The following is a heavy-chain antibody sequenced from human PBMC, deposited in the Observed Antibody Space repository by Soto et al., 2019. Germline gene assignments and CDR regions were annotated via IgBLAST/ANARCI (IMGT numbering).Heavy chain of an antibody. V-gene: IGHV3-33*01. CDR3: ARKYIAVAGHLKNFFDY. D-gene: IGHD6-19*01. CDR1: GFTFSNYG. CDR2: IWYDGSNK. J-gene: IGHJ4*02. Sequence: QVQLVESGGGVVQPGRSLRLSCAASGFTFSNYGMHWVRQAPGKGLEWVAVIWYDGSNKYYVDSVKGRFTISRDNSKNTLYLQMNSLRAEDTAVYYCARKYIAVAGHLKNFFDYWGQGTLVSVSS.